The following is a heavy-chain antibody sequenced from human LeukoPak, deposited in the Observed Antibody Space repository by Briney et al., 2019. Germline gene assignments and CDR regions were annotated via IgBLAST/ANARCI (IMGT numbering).Heavy chain of an antibody. J-gene: IGHJ4*02. D-gene: IGHD4-17*01. Sequence: SQTLSLTCTVSGGSISSSSYYSGWIRQPPGKGLEWIVSIYYSGSTYYNPSLNSQVTICVDTSKNQFSLKLSSVTAADTAVYYCARHRGERTYDYGDYYFDYWGQGTLVTVSS. CDR3: ARHRGERTYDYGDYYFDY. CDR2: IYYSGST. CDR1: GGSISSSSYY. V-gene: IGHV4-39*01.